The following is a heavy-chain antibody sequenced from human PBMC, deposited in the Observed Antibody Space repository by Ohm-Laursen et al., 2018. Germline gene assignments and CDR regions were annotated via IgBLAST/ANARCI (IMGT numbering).Heavy chain of an antibody. Sequence: SLRLSCSASGFTFSSYAMSWVRQTPGKSLECISTISGSGASSHYADSVKGRFTFSRDNAKNSVSLQMNSLRGEDTAVYYCARGSGTPWGLYFDHWGQGALVTVFS. V-gene: IGHV3-23*01. CDR2: ISGSGASS. CDR1: GFTFSSYA. J-gene: IGHJ4*02. D-gene: IGHD1/OR15-1a*01. CDR3: ARGSGTPWGLYFDH.